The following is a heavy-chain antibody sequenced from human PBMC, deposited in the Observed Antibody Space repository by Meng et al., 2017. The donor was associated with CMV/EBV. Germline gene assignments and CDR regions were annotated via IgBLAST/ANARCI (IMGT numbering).Heavy chain of an antibody. CDR1: GFTFSNAW. V-gene: IGHV3-15*01. CDR3: TTSTMVRGVTPH. CDR2: IKSKTDGGTT. Sequence: ESLKISCAASGFTFSNAWMSWVRQAPGKGLEWVGRIKSKTDGGTTDYAAPVKGRFTISRDDSKNTLYLQMNSLKTEDTAVYYCTTSTMVRGVTPHWGQGTLVTVSS. D-gene: IGHD3-10*01. J-gene: IGHJ4*02.